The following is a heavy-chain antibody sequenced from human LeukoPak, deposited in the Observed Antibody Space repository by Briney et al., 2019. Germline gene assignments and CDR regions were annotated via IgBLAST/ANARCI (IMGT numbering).Heavy chain of an antibody. J-gene: IGHJ4*02. CDR3: ARSVTFGGVIEGFDY. D-gene: IGHD3-16*02. CDR1: GYTFTSYY. CDR2: IIPILGIA. Sequence: SVKVSCKASGYTFTSYYMHWVRQAPGQGLEWMGRIIPILGIANYAQKFQGRVAISADKSMSIAYMELSSLRSEDTAVYYCARSVTFGGVIEGFDYWGQGTLVTVSS. V-gene: IGHV1-69*02.